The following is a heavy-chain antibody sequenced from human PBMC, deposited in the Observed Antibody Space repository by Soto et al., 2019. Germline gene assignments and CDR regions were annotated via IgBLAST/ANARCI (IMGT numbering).Heavy chain of an antibody. V-gene: IGHV1-69*13. CDR1: GGTFSSYA. D-gene: IGHD3-22*01. CDR2: IIPIFGTA. CDR3: ARDTYYYDSSGYRVSDY. Sequence: SVKVSCKASGGTFSSYAISWVRQAPGQGLEWMGGIIPIFGTANYAQKFQGRVTITADESTSTAHMELSSLRSEDTAVYYCARDTYYYDSSGYRVSDYWGQGTLVTVSS. J-gene: IGHJ4*02.